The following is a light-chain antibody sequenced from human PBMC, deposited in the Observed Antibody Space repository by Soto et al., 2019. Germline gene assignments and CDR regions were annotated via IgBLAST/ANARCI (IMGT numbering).Light chain of an antibody. Sequence: EIVLTQSPATLSLSPGERATLSCRASQSVSSYLAWYQQKPGQPPRLLIYDASNRATGIPARFSGSGSGTDFTLTISRLEPEDFAIYYCQQRNNWPIFTFGPGTKVDMK. CDR1: QSVSSY. V-gene: IGKV3-11*01. CDR3: QQRNNWPIFT. J-gene: IGKJ3*01. CDR2: DAS.